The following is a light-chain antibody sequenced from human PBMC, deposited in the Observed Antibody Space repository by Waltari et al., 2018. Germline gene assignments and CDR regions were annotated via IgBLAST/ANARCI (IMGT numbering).Light chain of an antibody. CDR1: RNLLYSPNNKDF. CDR3: QQYYDTPYT. J-gene: IGKJ2*01. V-gene: IGKV4-1*01. CDR2: WAS. Sequence: DIVMTQSPDSLVVSLGERATINCKSSRNLLYSPNNKDFLAWYQQKPGQPPKLLIYWASTRESGVPDRFTSSGSGTDFSLTISSLQAEDVAVYYCQQYYDTPYTFGQGTKLEIK.